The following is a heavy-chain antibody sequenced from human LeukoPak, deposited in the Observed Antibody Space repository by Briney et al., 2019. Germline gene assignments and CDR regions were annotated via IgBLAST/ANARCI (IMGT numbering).Heavy chain of an antibody. J-gene: IGHJ5*02. Sequence: GGSLRLSCAASGFTFSVYSMNWVRQSPGQGLEWVSSISSSSNFTFYADSVKGRFSISRDNAKDSLYLQINSLRAEDTAVYYCARAHCNNTSCYPNWFDLWGQGTLVIVSS. CDR2: ISSSSNFT. CDR3: ARAHCNNTSCYPNWFDL. CDR1: GFTFSVYS. D-gene: IGHD2-2*01. V-gene: IGHV3-21*01.